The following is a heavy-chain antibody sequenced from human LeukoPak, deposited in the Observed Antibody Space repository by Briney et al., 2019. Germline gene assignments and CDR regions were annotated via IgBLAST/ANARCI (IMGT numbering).Heavy chain of an antibody. Sequence: ASVKVSCKASGYIFTGYYMHWVRQAPGQGLEWMGWIDPNSGDPNYAQNFQGRVTMTRDTSISTAYMELSSLTSDDTAVYYCASPDYRGHSTFGFWGQGTLVTVSS. D-gene: IGHD4-23*01. J-gene: IGHJ4*02. CDR1: GYIFTGYY. CDR2: IDPNSGDP. CDR3: ASPDYRGHSTFGF. V-gene: IGHV1-2*02.